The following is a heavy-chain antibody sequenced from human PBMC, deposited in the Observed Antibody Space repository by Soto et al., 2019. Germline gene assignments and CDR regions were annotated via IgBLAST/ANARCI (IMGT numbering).Heavy chain of an antibody. CDR3: ARLRRFDY. D-gene: IGHD4-17*01. CDR1: GGSISSSSYY. CDR2: IYYSGST. V-gene: IGHV4-39*01. Sequence: SQTLSLTCTVSGGSISSSSYYWGWIRQPPGKGLEWIGSIYYSGSTYYNPSLKSRVTISVDTSKNQFSLKLSSVTAADTAVYYCARLRRFDYWGQGTLVTVSS. J-gene: IGHJ4*02.